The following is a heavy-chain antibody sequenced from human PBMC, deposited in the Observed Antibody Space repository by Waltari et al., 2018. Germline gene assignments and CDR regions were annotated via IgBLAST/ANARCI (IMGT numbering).Heavy chain of an antibody. D-gene: IGHD3-10*01. CDR2: IIPIVGTA. CDR3: AREPLWFGELGDY. Sequence: QVQLVQSGAEVKKPGSSVTVSCKASGGTFSSYAISWVRPAPGQGLEWRGGIIPIVGTANYAKKVQGRGTITADESTSKAYMELSSLRSEDTAVYYCAREPLWFGELGDYWGQGTMVTVAS. CDR1: GGTFSSYA. V-gene: IGHV1-69*12. J-gene: IGHJ4*02.